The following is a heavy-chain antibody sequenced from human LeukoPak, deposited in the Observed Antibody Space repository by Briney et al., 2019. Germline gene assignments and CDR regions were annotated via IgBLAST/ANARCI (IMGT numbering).Heavy chain of an antibody. D-gene: IGHD3-22*01. Sequence: GSLRLSCAASGFTFSSYAMHWVRQAPGKGLEYVSAISSNGGSTYYANSVKGRFTISRDNSKNTLYLQMGSLRAEDMAVYYCARGASHYYDSSGYYYTYGDYWGQGTLVTVSS. CDR3: ARGASHYYDSSGYYYTYGDY. J-gene: IGHJ4*02. CDR1: GFTFSSYA. V-gene: IGHV3-64*01. CDR2: ISSNGGST.